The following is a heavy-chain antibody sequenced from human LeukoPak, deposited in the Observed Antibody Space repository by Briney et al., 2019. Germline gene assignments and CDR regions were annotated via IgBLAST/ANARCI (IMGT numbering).Heavy chain of an antibody. CDR3: AKDLLVRGFDFWSGHPARLDY. Sequence: PGGSLRLSCAASGFTFSSYAMSWVRQAPGKGLEWVSTISGRGDNTYHADSVKGRFTISRDNSKNTLYLQMNSLRAEDTAVYYCAKDLLVRGFDFWSGHPARLDYWGQGTLVSVSS. V-gene: IGHV3-23*01. J-gene: IGHJ4*02. CDR1: GFTFSSYA. CDR2: ISGRGDNT. D-gene: IGHD3-3*01.